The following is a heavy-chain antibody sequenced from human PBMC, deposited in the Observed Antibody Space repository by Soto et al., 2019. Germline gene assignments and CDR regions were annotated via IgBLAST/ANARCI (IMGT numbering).Heavy chain of an antibody. V-gene: IGHV5-51*01. CDR2: VFPGNSDT. J-gene: IGHJ6*02. CDR3: ARHNVYAMDV. Sequence: GESLKISCEVSGYIFSTYWIGLVRQMPGKGLEWMAIVFPGNSDTIYSPSSRGQVTISADKSISTAYLHWNSLQASDTAIYYCARHNVYAMDVWGQGTTVTVSS. CDR1: GYIFSTYW.